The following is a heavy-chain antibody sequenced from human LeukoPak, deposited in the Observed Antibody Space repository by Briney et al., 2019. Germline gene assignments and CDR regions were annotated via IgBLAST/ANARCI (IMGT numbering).Heavy chain of an antibody. CDR3: AKERMYRGSYLLGPPPDY. CDR1: GFTFSNYG. Sequence: GGSLRLSCTASGFTFSNYGMHWVRRAPGRGLEWVAVISFDVSDKYYADSVKGRVTISRDNSKNTLYLQMHSLRVEDTAVYFCAKERMYRGSYLLGPPPDYWGQGTLVTVSS. J-gene: IGHJ4*02. D-gene: IGHD1-26*01. CDR2: ISFDVSDK. V-gene: IGHV3-30*18.